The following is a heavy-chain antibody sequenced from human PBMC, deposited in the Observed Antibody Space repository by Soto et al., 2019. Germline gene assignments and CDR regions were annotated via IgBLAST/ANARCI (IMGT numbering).Heavy chain of an antibody. CDR2: ISSSSSYI. CDR3: ARIIGGATYYYYGMDV. V-gene: IGHV3-21*01. Sequence: GGSLRLSCAASGFTFSSYSMNWVRQAPGKGLEWVSSISSSSSYIYYADSVKGRFTISRDNAKNSLYLQMNSLRAEDTAVYYCARIIGGATYYYYGMDVWGQGTTVTVSS. J-gene: IGHJ6*02. D-gene: IGHD3-16*02. CDR1: GFTFSSYS.